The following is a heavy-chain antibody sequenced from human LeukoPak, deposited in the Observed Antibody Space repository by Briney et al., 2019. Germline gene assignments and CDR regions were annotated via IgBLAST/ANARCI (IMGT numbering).Heavy chain of an antibody. CDR3: ARDKYGSSPDY. D-gene: IGHD6-13*01. V-gene: IGHV3-30-3*01. CDR1: GFTFSSYA. CDR2: ISYDGSNK. J-gene: IGHJ4*02. Sequence: GRSLRLSCAASGFTFSSYAMHWVRQAPGKGLEWVAVISYDGSNKYYADSVKGRFTISRDNSKNTLYLQMNSLRAEDTAVYYCARDKYGSSPDYWGQGTLVTVSS.